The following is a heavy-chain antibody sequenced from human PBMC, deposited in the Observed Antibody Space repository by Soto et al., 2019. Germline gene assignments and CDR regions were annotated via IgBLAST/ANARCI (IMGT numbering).Heavy chain of an antibody. CDR3: ARVAVITAAGTSDY. CDR1: GFTFSDYY. CDR2: ISGSSDSI. V-gene: IGHV3-11*06. D-gene: IGHD6-13*01. J-gene: IGHJ4*02. Sequence: PGGSLRLSCAASGFTFSDYYMSWIRQVPGKGLEWVAYISGSSDSIPYADSVKGRFTISRDNAKNSLNLQMNSLRAEDTAVYYCARVAVITAAGTSDYWGQGTLVTVSS.